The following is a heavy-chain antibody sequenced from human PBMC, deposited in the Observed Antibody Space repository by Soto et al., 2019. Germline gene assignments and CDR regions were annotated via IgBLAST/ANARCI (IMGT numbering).Heavy chain of an antibody. J-gene: IGHJ5*02. CDR2: IYYSGST. Sequence: QVQLQESGPGLVKPAQTLSLTSTVSGGSISSGGYYWSWIREHPGKGLEWIGYIYYSGSTYYNPFLKSRVTISVDTSKNQFSLKLSSVTAADTAVYYCARGIGDQGNWFDPWGQGTLVTVSS. CDR3: ARGIGDQGNWFDP. D-gene: IGHD4-17*01. V-gene: IGHV4-31*03. CDR1: GGSISSGGYY.